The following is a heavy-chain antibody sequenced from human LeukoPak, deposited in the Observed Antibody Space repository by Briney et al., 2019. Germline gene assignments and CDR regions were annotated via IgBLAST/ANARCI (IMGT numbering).Heavy chain of an antibody. V-gene: IGHV3-23*01. CDR2: ISGNGGST. CDR1: GFTFSSYS. Sequence: GGSLRVSCAASGFTFSSYSMNWVRQAPGKGLEWVSVISGNGGSTHYADSAKGRFTISRDNSKNTLYLQMSSLRAEDTAVYYCAKESPVFDYWGQGTLVTVSS. CDR3: AKESPVFDY. J-gene: IGHJ4*02.